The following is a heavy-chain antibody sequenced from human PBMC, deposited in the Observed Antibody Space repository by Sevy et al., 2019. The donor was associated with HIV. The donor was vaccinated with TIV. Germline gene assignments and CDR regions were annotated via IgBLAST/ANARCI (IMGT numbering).Heavy chain of an antibody. D-gene: IGHD3-22*01. V-gene: IGHV4-39*01. CDR1: GGSISSSSYY. CDR2: FYYSGST. Sequence: SETLSLTCAVSGGSISSSSYYWGWIRQPPGKGLEWIGGFYYSGSTYYNPSLKSRVTISVDPSKNQFSLKLSSVTAADTAVYYCARLGNAKYYYDSSGYFQIDYWGQGTLVTVSS. J-gene: IGHJ4*02. CDR3: ARLGNAKYYYDSSGYFQIDY.